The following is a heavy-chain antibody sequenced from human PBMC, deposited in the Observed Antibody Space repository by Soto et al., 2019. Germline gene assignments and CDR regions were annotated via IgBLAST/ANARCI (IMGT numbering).Heavy chain of an antibody. J-gene: IGHJ4*02. Sequence: SETLSLTCTVPGGSISSYYWSWIRQPPGKGLEWIGYIYYSGSTNYNPSLKSRVTISVDTSKNQFSLKLSSVTAADMAVYYCARGYSRESFDYWGQGTLVTVSS. V-gene: IGHV4-59*01. CDR3: ARGYSRESFDY. D-gene: IGHD6-13*01. CDR1: GGSISSYY. CDR2: IYYSGST.